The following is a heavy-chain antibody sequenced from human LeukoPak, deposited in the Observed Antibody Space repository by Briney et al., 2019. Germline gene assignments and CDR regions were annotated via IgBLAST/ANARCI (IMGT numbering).Heavy chain of an antibody. Sequence: GGSLRLSCAASGFAFSSYWMSWVRQAPGKGLEWVANIKQDGSEKYYVDSVKGRFTISRDNAKNSLYLQMNSLRAEDTAVYYCARVEDDYVWGSYRYSLDYWGQGTLVTVSS. CDR3: ARVEDDYVWGSYRYSLDY. V-gene: IGHV3-7*01. CDR1: GFAFSSYW. D-gene: IGHD3-16*02. CDR2: IKQDGSEK. J-gene: IGHJ4*02.